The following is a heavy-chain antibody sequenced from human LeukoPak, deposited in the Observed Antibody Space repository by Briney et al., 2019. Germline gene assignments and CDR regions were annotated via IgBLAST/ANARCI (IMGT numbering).Heavy chain of an antibody. V-gene: IGHV3-21*06. Sequence: PGGSLRLSCAASGFTFSSYSMNWVRQAPGKGLEWVSSISSSSSYIYYADSVKGRFTISRDNAKNSLYLQMNSLRAEDTAVYYCARDFTGLTSYEAFDIWGQGTMVTVSS. J-gene: IGHJ3*02. CDR3: ARDFTGLTSYEAFDI. D-gene: IGHD3-9*01. CDR2: ISSSSSYI. CDR1: GFTFSSYS.